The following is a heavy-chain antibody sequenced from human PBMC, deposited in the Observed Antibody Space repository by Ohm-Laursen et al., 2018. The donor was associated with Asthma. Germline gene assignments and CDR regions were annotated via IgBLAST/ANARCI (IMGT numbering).Heavy chain of an antibody. CDR2: INPNSGGT. V-gene: IGHV1-2*06. CDR1: GYTFTGYY. Sequence: ASVKVSCKASGYTFTGYYMHWVRQAPGQGLEWMGRINPNSGGTNYAQKFQGRVTMTRDTSISTAYMELSRLRSDDTAVYYCARDEDINNWNSDYYYGMDVWGQGTTVTVSS. J-gene: IGHJ6*02. D-gene: IGHD1-7*01. CDR3: ARDEDINNWNSDYYYGMDV.